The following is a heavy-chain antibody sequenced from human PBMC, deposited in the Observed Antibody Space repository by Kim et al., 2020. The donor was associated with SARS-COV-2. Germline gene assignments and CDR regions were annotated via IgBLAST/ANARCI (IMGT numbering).Heavy chain of an antibody. CDR1: GGSISSYY. CDR3: ARLGYCSGGSCSNLYYFD. V-gene: IGHV4-59*08. J-gene: IGHJ4*01. Sequence: SETLSLTCTVSGGSISSYYWSWIRQSPGKRLEWIGYIYYSGNTNYNPSLKSRVTMSIDTSKNQFSLKLSSVTAADTAVYYCARLGYCSGGSCSNLYYFD. D-gene: IGHD2-15*01. CDR2: IYYSGNT.